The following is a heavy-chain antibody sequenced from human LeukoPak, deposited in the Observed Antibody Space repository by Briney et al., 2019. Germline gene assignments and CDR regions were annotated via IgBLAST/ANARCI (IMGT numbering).Heavy chain of an antibody. CDR1: GYTFTGYY. J-gene: IGHJ5*02. V-gene: IGHV1-2*02. Sequence: ASVKVSCKASGYTFTGYYMHWVRQAPGQGLEWMGWINPNSGGTNYAQKFQGRVTMTRDTSISTAYMGLSRLRSGDTAVYYCARGGKYGNWFDPWGQGTLVTVSS. CDR2: INPNSGGT. CDR3: ARGGKYGNWFDP. D-gene: IGHD1-1*01.